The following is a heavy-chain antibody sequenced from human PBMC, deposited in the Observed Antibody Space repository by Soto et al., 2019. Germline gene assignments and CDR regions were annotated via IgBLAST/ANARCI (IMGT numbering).Heavy chain of an antibody. Sequence: QVQLVESGGGVVQPGRSLRLSCAASGFTFSSYGMHWVRQAPGKGLEWVAVISYDGSNKYYADSVKGRFTISRDNSKNTLYLQMNSLRAEDTAVYYCAGTTSNVLRYFDWLSCTFDIWGQGTMVTVSS. CDR1: GFTFSSYG. J-gene: IGHJ3*02. CDR2: ISYDGSNK. CDR3: AGTTSNVLRYFDWLSCTFDI. V-gene: IGHV3-30*03. D-gene: IGHD3-9*01.